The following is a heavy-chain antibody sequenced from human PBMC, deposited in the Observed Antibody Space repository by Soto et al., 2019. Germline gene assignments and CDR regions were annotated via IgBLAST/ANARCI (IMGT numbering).Heavy chain of an antibody. CDR3: AKDAPGSGWLSDY. J-gene: IGHJ4*02. V-gene: IGHV3-23*01. CDR1: GFTFRIYA. CDR2: ITGNGGT. Sequence: ESGGGVIQPGGSLRLSCAASGFTFRIYAMSWVRQAPGKGLEWVSTITGNGGTSYADFVRGRFTISRDNSKNTLYLQMNSLRAEDTAVYYCAKDAPGSGWLSDYWGQGTLVTVSS. D-gene: IGHD3-22*01.